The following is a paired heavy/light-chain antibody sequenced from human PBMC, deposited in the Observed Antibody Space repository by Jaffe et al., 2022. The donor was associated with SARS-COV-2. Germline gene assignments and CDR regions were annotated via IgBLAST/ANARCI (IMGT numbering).Light chain of an antibody. Sequence: EIVLTQSPGTLSLSPGERATLSCRASQSVGSRWLAWYQHKPGQAPRLLIYGASARVTGIPDRFSGSGSGTDFTLTISSLEPEDFAVYYCQQCGNSQWTFGQGTKVEIK. V-gene: IGKV3-20*01. CDR1: QSVGSRW. CDR2: GAS. CDR3: QQCGNSQWT. J-gene: IGKJ1*01.
Heavy chain of an antibody. CDR3: AKGDEFDTPFDS. CDR2: ISGGGGST. CDR1: GFTFSAYA. V-gene: IGHV3-23*01. D-gene: IGHD2-15*01. J-gene: IGHJ4*02. Sequence: EVQLLESGGGWVQPGGSLRLSCAASGFTFSAYALTWVRQAPGKGLEWVSAISGGGGSTNYADSVKGRFTISRDNPKNTLYLQMNSLRAEDTAVYYCAKGDEFDTPFDSWGQGTLVTVSS.